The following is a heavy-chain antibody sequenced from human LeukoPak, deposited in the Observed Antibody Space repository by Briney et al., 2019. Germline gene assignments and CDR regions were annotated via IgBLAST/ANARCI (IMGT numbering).Heavy chain of an antibody. V-gene: IGHV3-48*01. CDR1: GFPFSTHS. CDR3: ARAVGHGSGSPRLDV. Sequence: QPGGSLTLSCAVSGFPFSTHSMNWVRQAPGKGVEWVSYIISNSNIIYYADSVKGRFTISRDNAKNSLYLQMNSLRAEDTAVYYCARAVGHGSGSPRLDVWGKGTTVTVSS. J-gene: IGHJ6*04. D-gene: IGHD3-10*01. CDR2: IISNSNII.